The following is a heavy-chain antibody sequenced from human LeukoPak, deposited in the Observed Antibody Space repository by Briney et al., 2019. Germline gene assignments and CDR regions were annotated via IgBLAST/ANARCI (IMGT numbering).Heavy chain of an antibody. J-gene: IGHJ4*02. CDR2: IYGGGST. D-gene: IGHD6-19*01. Sequence: GGSLRLSCAAPGFTVSSNFMAWVRQAPGKGLEWVSVIYGGGSTFYAASVKGRTTIPRDNSQKTVYLQMTGLRAEDTAVYYCASWACAWYGVDYWGQGTLVTVSS. CDR1: GFTVSSNF. CDR3: ASWACAWYGVDY. V-gene: IGHV3-53*01.